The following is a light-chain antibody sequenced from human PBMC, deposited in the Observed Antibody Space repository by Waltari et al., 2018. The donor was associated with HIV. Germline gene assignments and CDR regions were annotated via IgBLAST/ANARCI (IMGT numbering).Light chain of an antibody. CDR1: SSDFGGYNY. V-gene: IGLV2-14*01. CDR3: SSYTSSSTWV. J-gene: IGLJ3*02. Sequence: QSALTQPAPVSGSPGQSITISCPGPSSDFGGYNYVSWYQQHPGKAPKLMIYEVSNRPSGVSNRFSGSKSGNTASLTISGLQAEDEADYYCSSYTSSSTWVFGGGTKLTVL. CDR2: EVS.